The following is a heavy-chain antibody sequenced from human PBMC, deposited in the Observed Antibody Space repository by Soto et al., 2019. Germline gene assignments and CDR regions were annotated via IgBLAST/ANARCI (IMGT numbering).Heavy chain of an antibody. Sequence: SETLSLTCTVSGGSSSSYYWSWIRQPAGKGLEWIGRIYTSGSTNYNPSIKSRVTMSVDTSKNQFSLKLSSVTAADTAVYYWARVYYDFWSGDTHDGVYWFDPWGQGTLVTVSS. J-gene: IGHJ5*02. CDR3: ARVYYDFWSGDTHDGVYWFDP. V-gene: IGHV4-4*07. CDR2: IYTSGST. CDR1: GGSSSSYY. D-gene: IGHD3-3*01.